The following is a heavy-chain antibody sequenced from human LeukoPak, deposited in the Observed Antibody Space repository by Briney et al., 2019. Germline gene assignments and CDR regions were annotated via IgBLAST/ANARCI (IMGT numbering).Heavy chain of an antibody. V-gene: IGHV3-23*01. J-gene: IGHJ3*02. D-gene: IGHD2-21*02. Sequence: GGSLRLSCAASGFTFSSYAMSWVRQAPGKGLEWVSAISGCGGSTYYADSVKGRFTISRDNSKNTLYLQMNSLRAEDTAVYYCAKGHIVVVTTSEKAFDIWGQGTMVTVSS. CDR1: GFTFSSYA. CDR3: AKGHIVVVTTSEKAFDI. CDR2: ISGCGGST.